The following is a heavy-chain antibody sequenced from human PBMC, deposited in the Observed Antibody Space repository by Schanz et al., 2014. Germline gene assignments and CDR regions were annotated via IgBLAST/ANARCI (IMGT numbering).Heavy chain of an antibody. CDR2: LSAGADRI. CDR1: GFTFNNYA. CDR3: AKAFRTTKYYGMDV. J-gene: IGHJ6*02. D-gene: IGHD1-1*01. V-gene: IGHV3-23*04. Sequence: EVQLVEYGGGLVQPGGSLRLSCAASGFTFNNYAMGWVRQAPGKGLEWVSALSAGADRIYYANSVKGRFTVTRDNSKNTLSLLVNSLRGEDTATYYCAKAFRTTKYYGMDVWGQGTTVTVS.